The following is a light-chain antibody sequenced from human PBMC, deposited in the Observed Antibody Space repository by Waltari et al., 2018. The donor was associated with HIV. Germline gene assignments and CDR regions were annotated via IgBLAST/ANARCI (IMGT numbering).Light chain of an antibody. CDR3: QQYFTVRPT. J-gene: IGKJ4*01. CDR1: RPVLSKSDNRNY. Sequence: DIVLTQSPESLAVSLGTRATTNCRASRPVLSKSDNRNYVAWYQQKPGQSPNVLIYWASTCQSGVPDRFSACGSGTNFSLTISSLQAADVAVYYCQQYFTVRPTFGGGAKVEIK. V-gene: IGKV4-1*01. CDR2: WAS.